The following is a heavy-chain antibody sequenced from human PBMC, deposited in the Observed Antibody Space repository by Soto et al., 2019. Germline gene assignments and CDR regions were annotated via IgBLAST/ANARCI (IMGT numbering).Heavy chain of an antibody. CDR3: SRLHRSYFDD. CDR2: IYYSGST. J-gene: IGHJ4*01. Sequence: SETLSLTCTGSGVSISSSSYYWVWIRQPPGKGLEWIGSIYYSGSTYYNPSLKSRVTISVDTSKNQFSLKLSSVTAADTAVYYCSRLHRSYFDDSSQGTLVTVSS. D-gene: IGHD3-16*02. CDR1: GVSISSSSYY. V-gene: IGHV4-39*01.